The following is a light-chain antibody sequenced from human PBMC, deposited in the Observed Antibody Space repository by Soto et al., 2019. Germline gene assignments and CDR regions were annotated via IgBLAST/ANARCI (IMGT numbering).Light chain of an antibody. CDR2: DAS. J-gene: IGKJ1*01. Sequence: EFVLTQSPGTLSLSPGERATLSCRASQTVRNNYLAWYQQKPGQAPRLLIYDASNRATGIPARFSGSGSGTDFTLTISSLEPEDFAVYYCQQRSRWTFGQGTKVDIK. CDR3: QQRSRWT. CDR1: QTVRNNY. V-gene: IGKV3-11*01.